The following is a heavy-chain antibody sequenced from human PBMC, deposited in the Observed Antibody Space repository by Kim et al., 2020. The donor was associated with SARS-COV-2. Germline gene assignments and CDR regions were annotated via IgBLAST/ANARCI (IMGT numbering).Heavy chain of an antibody. D-gene: IGHD6-25*01. CDR1: GDTFNDYP. J-gene: IGHJ3*01. Sequence: ASVKVSCKASGDTFNDYPMHWVRQAPGHGLEWMGLINPNNGAARYAQNFQGRVSMTRDTSISTAYMELSSLKSDDTAVYYCARGVSSSGLIFAVWGRGTMLTVSS. V-gene: IGHV1-2*02. CDR3: ARGVSSSGLIFAV. CDR2: INPNNGAA.